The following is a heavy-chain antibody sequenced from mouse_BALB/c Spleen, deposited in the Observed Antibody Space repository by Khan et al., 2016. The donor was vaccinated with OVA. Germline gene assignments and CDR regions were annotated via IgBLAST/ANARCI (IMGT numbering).Heavy chain of an antibody. CDR1: GYPIASDYA. V-gene: IGHV3-2*02. CDR3: ARVYGGDFDY. CDR2: ISYSGNT. J-gene: IGHJ2*01. Sequence: EVQLVESGPGLVRPSQSLSLTCTVTGYPIASDYAWNWIRQFPGNKLEWMGFISYSGNTNYNPSLKSRISITRDTSKNQFFLQLNSVTTEDTARYYCARVYGGDFDYWGQGTPLTVSS. D-gene: IGHD1-1*01.